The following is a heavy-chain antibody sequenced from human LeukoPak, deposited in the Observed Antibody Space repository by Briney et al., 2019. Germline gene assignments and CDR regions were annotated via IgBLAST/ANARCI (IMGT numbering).Heavy chain of an antibody. J-gene: IGHJ6*02. D-gene: IGHD3-22*01. Sequence: GGSLRLSCAASGFTFSTYAMTWVRQAPGKGLEWVSSISGTGYSTDYADSVKGRFTIYRDNSKNSLFLQMGRLRAEDTAVYYCARVIHEYDSVSSWYSYYGMDVWGQGTTVTVSS. CDR3: ARVIHEYDSVSSWYSYYGMDV. CDR1: GFTFSTYA. V-gene: IGHV3-23*01. CDR2: ISGTGYST.